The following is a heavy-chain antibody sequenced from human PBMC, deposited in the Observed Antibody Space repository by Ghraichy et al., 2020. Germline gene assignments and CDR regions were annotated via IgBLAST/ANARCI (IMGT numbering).Heavy chain of an antibody. J-gene: IGHJ4*02. D-gene: IGHD6-19*01. Sequence: GGSLRLSCSASGFTFSTFGMHWVHQAPGKGLEWVAFIRYDGSNNYFGDSVKGRFTISRDNSKNTLFLQMNSLGAEDTALYYCAKDLYNSGFYPTCFDSWGQGTLVTVSS. CDR3: AKDLYNSGFYPTCFDS. CDR2: IRYDGSNN. CDR1: GFTFSTFG. V-gene: IGHV3-30*02.